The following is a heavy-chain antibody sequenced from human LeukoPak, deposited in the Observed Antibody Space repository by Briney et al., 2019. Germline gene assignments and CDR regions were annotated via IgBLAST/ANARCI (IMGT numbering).Heavy chain of an antibody. J-gene: IGHJ4*02. CDR1: GAAFTSYT. CDR3: AREYSSSSWEC. CDR2: IIPILGIA. V-gene: IGHV1-69*04. Sequence: SVKLSCKSSGAAFTSYTISWERQAPGPGLEWMGRIIPILGIANYPQKFQGRVTITADKSTSTAYMKLSSLRSEDTAVYYCAREYSSSSWECWGQGNLFTVSS. D-gene: IGHD6-6*01.